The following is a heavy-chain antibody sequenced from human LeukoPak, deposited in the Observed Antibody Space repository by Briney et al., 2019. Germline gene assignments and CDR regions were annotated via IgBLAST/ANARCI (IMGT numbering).Heavy chain of an antibody. CDR3: AKDRGGSYTSDI. CDR2: INIGDGYT. CDR1: GNTFTSSH. Sequence: ASVKVSCKASGNTFTSSHMHWVRQAPGQGLEWMGIINIGDGYTKYAQKFQGRVTITRDTSTSTLYMELSSLRSEDTAVYYCAKDRGGSYTSDIWGQGTMVTVSS. J-gene: IGHJ3*02. D-gene: IGHD3-16*01. V-gene: IGHV1-46*01.